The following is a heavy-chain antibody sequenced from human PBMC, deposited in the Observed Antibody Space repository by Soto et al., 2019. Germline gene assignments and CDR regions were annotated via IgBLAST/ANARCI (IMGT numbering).Heavy chain of an antibody. V-gene: IGHV3-23*01. CDR1: GFTFSSYA. CDR3: EKVYYDIWTGYLDY. J-gene: IGHJ4*02. CDR2: ISGSGGST. D-gene: IGHD3-9*01. Sequence: EVPLLESGGGLVQPGGSLRLSCAASGFTFSSYAMSWVRQARGKGLEWVSAISGSGGSTYYADSVKGRFTISRDNXXYTLYLQMNSLRAEDTAVYYCEKVYYDIWTGYLDYWGQGTLVTVSS.